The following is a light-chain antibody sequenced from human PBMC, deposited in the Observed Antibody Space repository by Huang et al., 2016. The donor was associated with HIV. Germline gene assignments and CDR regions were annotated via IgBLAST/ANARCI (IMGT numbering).Light chain of an antibody. Sequence: DIQMTQSPSSLSASVGDRVTITCQASQDISNYLSWCQHKPGRAPKPLIFDASSLETGVPSRFSGSGSGTYFTLTIASLQPEDVATYYCQHYDDPYTFGQGTKLEIK. V-gene: IGKV1-33*01. CDR3: QHYDDPYT. J-gene: IGKJ2*01. CDR2: DAS. CDR1: QDISNY.